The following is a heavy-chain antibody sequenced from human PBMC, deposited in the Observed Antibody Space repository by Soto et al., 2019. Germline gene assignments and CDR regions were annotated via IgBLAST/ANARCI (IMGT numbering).Heavy chain of an antibody. V-gene: IGHV1-8*01. CDR2: MNPNSGKT. J-gene: IGHJ6*02. CDR1: GYTFTSYD. CDR3: ARVIDPYYYYGMDV. D-gene: IGHD3-9*01. Sequence: QVQLVQSGAEVKKPGASVKVSCKASGYTFTSYDINWVRQATGQGLGWMGWMNPNSGKTGYAQKFQGRVTMTRNTSISTAYMELSSLRSEDTAVYYCARVIDPYYYYGMDVWGQGTTVTVSS.